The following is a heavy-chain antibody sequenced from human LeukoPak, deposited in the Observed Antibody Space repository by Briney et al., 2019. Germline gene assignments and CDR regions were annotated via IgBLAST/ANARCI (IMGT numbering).Heavy chain of an antibody. Sequence: PSETLSLTCSVSGGSMSGYYWSWIRRPAGRGLEWIGRLYTSGSTDYNPSLRGRVTMSVDTSNYQFSLKLTSVTAADTAIYYCARDIHWTGRGGGFDYWGQGILVTVSS. J-gene: IGHJ4*02. V-gene: IGHV4-4*07. CDR1: GGSMSGYY. CDR3: ARDIHWTGRGGGFDY. D-gene: IGHD3/OR15-3a*01. CDR2: LYTSGST.